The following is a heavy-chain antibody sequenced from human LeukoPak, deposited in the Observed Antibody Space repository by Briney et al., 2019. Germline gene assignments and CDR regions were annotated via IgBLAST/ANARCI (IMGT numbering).Heavy chain of an antibody. J-gene: IGHJ4*02. V-gene: IGHV4-34*01. CDR3: ARILIHYYGSGSNFDY. D-gene: IGHD3-10*01. Sequence: GSLRLSCAASGFTFSSYEMNWVRQPPGKGLEWIGEINHSGSTNYNPSLKSRVTISVDTSKNQFSLKLSSVTAADTAVYYCARILIHYYGSGSNFDYWGQGTLVTVSS. CDR2: INHSGST. CDR1: GFTFSSYE.